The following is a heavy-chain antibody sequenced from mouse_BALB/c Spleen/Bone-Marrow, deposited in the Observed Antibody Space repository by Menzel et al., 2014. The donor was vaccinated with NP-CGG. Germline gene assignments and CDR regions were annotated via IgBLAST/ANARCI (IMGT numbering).Heavy chain of an antibody. CDR2: INPYNGGT. Sequence: VQLQQSGPELVKPGASMKISCKASGYSFTGYTMNWVKQSHGKNLEWIGLINPYNGGTSYNQKFKGKATLTVDKSSSTAYMELLSRTSEDSAVYYCARGDYSHYYAMDYWGQGTSVTVSS. J-gene: IGHJ4*01. V-gene: IGHV1-18*01. CDR1: GYSFTGYT. D-gene: IGHD1-1*01. CDR3: ARGDYSHYYAMDY.